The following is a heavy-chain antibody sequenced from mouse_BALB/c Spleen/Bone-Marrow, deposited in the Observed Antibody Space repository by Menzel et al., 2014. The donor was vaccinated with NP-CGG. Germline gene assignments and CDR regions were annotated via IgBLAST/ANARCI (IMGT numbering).Heavy chain of an antibody. V-gene: IGHV1-14*01. D-gene: IGHD2-14*01. CDR2: INPYNDGT. Sequence: EVHLVESGPELVRPGASVKMSCKASGYTFTSYVMHWVKQKPGQGLEWIGYINPYNDGTKYNEKFKGKATLTSDKSSSTAYMELSSLTSKDSAVYYCARNYRYDGFAYWGQGTLVTVSA. J-gene: IGHJ3*01. CDR1: GYTFTSYV. CDR3: ARNYRYDGFAY.